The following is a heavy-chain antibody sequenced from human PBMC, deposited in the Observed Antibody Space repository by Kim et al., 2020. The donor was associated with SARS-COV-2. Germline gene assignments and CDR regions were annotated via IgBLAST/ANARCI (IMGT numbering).Heavy chain of an antibody. Sequence: SETLSLTCTVSGGSISSSSYYWGWIRQPPGKGLEWIGSIYYSGSTYYNPSLKSRVTISVDTSKNQFSLKLSSVTAADTAVYYCARVPILTGYYFPFGWGQGTLVTVSS. D-gene: IGHD3-9*01. CDR1: GGSISSSSYY. V-gene: IGHV4-39*07. CDR3: ARVPILTGYYFPFG. CDR2: IYYSGST. J-gene: IGHJ4*02.